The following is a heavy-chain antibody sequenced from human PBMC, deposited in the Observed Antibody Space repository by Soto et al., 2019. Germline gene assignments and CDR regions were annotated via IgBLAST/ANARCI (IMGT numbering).Heavy chain of an antibody. V-gene: IGHV5-51*01. CDR2: IFTRDSET. CDR3: AKGYFDSGHGYDL. J-gene: IGHJ5*02. CDR1: GHLFNNHW. Sequence: GESLKISCKGPGHLFNNHWIGWVRQTPGKGLEWMGLIFTRDSETKTSPSFQGHVSFSVDNSINTVYLQWTSLKTTDTGIYFCAKGYFDSGHGYDLWGQGTLVTVSS. D-gene: IGHD3-10*01.